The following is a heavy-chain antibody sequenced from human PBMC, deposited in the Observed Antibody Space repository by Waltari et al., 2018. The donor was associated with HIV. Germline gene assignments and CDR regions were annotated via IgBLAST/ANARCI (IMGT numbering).Heavy chain of an antibody. J-gene: IGHJ5*02. CDR3: VRGVDT. V-gene: IGHV4-39*01. CDR1: GGFISTSSYY. CDR2: VYSVGRT. Sequence: QLRESGPGLVRPSESLWLTCSVSGGFISTSSYYWAWIRQPPGKGLAWIGSVYSVGRTYYNPSLNGRMSMSADTSKNQFCLQVKSVTVTDTALYFCVRGVDTWGQGILVTVS.